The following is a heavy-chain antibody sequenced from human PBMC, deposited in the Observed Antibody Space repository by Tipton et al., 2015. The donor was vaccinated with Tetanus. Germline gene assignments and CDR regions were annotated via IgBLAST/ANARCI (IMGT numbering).Heavy chain of an antibody. D-gene: IGHD3-22*01. CDR2: VNYAGST. Sequence: TLSLTCAVHGGSFRDYFWSWLRQSPGKGLEWIGEVNYAGSTNYKPSLKSRVTMSVDVSKKQLSLRLTSVTAADTAVYYCAASVVRWFDPWGQGTLVTVSS. CDR3: AASVVRWFDP. V-gene: IGHV4-34*01. J-gene: IGHJ5*02. CDR1: GGSFRDYF.